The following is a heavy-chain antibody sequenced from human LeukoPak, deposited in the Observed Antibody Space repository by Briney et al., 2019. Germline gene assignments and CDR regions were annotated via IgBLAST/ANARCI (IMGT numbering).Heavy chain of an antibody. D-gene: IGHD4-17*01. Sequence: SVKVSCKASGGTFSSYAISWVRQAPGQGLEWMGGIIPIFGTANYAQKFQGRVTITADKSTSTAYMELSSLRSEDTAVYYCASKGMTTDYRTDWFDPWGQGTLVTVSS. CDR2: IIPIFGTA. J-gene: IGHJ5*02. CDR1: GGTFSSYA. V-gene: IGHV1-69*06. CDR3: ASKGMTTDYRTDWFDP.